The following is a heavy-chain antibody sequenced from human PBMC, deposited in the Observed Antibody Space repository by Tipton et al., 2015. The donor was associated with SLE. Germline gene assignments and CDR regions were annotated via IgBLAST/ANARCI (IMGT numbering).Heavy chain of an antibody. CDR3: ARDFDYWYFDL. CDR1: GFTFSSYE. V-gene: IGHV3-48*03. Sequence: SLRLSCAASGFTFSSYEMNWVHQAPGKGLEWVSYISSSGSTIYYADSVKGRFTISRDNAKNSLYLQMNSLRAEDTAVYYCARDFDYWYFDLWGRGTLVTVSS. CDR2: ISSSGSTI. J-gene: IGHJ2*01.